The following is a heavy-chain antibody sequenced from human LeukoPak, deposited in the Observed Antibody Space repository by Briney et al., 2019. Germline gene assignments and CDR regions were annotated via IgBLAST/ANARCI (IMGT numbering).Heavy chain of an antibody. D-gene: IGHD5-24*01. CDR3: ARVGRREQHWYFDL. CDR1: GYSISSGYY. J-gene: IGHJ2*01. V-gene: IGHV4-38-2*01. CDR2: IHHTGST. Sequence: SETLSLTCAVSGYSISSGYYWGWIRQPPGKGLEWIGSIHHTGSTYYNPSLKSRVTISVDTSKNQFSLKLSSVTAADTAVYYCARVGRREQHWYFDLWGRGTLVTVSS.